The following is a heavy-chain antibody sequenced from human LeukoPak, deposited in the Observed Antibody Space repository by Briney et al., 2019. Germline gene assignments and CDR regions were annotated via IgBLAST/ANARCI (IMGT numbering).Heavy chain of an antibody. D-gene: IGHD6-13*01. CDR1: GGSFNGYY. J-gene: IGHJ4*02. V-gene: IGHV4-34*01. CDR3: ARYYIAAAGIDY. CDR2: INHSGST. Sequence: PSETLSLTCAVYGGSFNGYYWSWIRQPPGKGLEWIGEINHSGSTNYNPSLKSRVTISVDTSKNQFSLKLSSVTAADTAVYYCARYYIAAAGIDYWGQGTLVTVSS.